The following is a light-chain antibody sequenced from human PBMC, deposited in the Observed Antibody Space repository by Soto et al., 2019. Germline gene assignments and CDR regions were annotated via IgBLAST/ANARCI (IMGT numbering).Light chain of an antibody. J-gene: IGKJ1*01. CDR3: QQYNSYSGM. CDR1: QTIGSW. CDR2: DAS. Sequence: DIQMTHSPSTLSASVGDRVTVTFRASQTIGSWLAWYQQKPGRAPKLLIFDASSLESGVPSRFSGNGSGTEFTLTISGLQPDDFASYYCQQYNSYSGMFGQGTKVDIK. V-gene: IGKV1-5*01.